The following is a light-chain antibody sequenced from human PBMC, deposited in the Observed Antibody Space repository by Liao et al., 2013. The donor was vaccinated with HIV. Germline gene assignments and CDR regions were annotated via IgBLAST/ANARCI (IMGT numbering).Light chain of an antibody. J-gene: IGLJ1*01. Sequence: SYELTQPLSVSVTLGQTARITCGGNNIGSKNVHWYQQKPGQAPVLVIYYDSDRPSGIPARFSGSNTENTATLTISRAEAGDEADYYCQVWDRSSGHPNVFGLGTKVTVL. V-gene: IGLV3-21*04. CDR1: NIGSKN. CDR2: YDS. CDR3: QVWDRSSGHPNV.